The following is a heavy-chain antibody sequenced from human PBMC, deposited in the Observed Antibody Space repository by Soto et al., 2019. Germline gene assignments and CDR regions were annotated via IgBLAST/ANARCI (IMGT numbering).Heavy chain of an antibody. CDR3: ARGHYDSSRLPF. CDR2: MNPNSGNT. Sequence: QVQLVQSGAEVKKPGASVKVSCKASGYTFTSYDINWVRQATGQGLEWMGWMNPNSGNTGYAQKFQGRXXMXRXNSISTAYMELSSLRSEDTAVYYCARGHYDSSRLPFWGQGTLVTVSS. V-gene: IGHV1-8*01. J-gene: IGHJ4*02. CDR1: GYTFTSYD. D-gene: IGHD3-22*01.